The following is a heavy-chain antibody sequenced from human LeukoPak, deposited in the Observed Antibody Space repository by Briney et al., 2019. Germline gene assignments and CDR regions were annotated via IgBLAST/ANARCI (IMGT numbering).Heavy chain of an antibody. D-gene: IGHD3-22*01. CDR2: VYYRGST. J-gene: IGHJ4*02. Sequence: SETLSLTCTVSGGSVSSSNYYWGWIRQPPGKGLEWIGIVYYRGSTYYNPSLQSRVTISVDTSKNHFSLNLSSVTAADTAIYYCARRHYSDATDVGGFGYWGQGTLVTVSS. CDR3: ARRHYSDATDVGGFGY. V-gene: IGHV4-39*02. CDR1: GGSVSSSNYY.